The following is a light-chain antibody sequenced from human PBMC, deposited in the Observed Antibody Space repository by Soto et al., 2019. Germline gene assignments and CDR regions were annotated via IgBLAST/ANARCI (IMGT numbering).Light chain of an antibody. V-gene: IGKV3-15*01. J-gene: IGKJ2*01. CDR3: QQYSTSPYT. Sequence: EIVMTQSPANLSVSPGERVTLSCRASQSVGSNLAWYQQKPGQAPRLLMYGASTRATGIPARFSGSGSGTEFTLAITSLQSEDFAVYYCQQYSTSPYTFGQGTKLEI. CDR1: QSVGSN. CDR2: GAS.